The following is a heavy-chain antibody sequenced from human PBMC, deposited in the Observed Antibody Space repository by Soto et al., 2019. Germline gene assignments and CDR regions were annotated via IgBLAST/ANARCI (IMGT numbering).Heavy chain of an antibody. J-gene: IGHJ4*02. CDR2: IWYNGRNK. V-gene: IGHV3-33*01. CDR1: EFKFSNYG. Sequence: GGSLRLSCAASEFKFSNYGMHWVRQAPGKGLEWVAVIWYNGRNKYYADSVKGRFTISRDNSMNTLYLQMNSLRADDTAVYYCSRQSTAVVVAANYWGQGTLVTVSS. CDR3: SRQSTAVVVAANY. D-gene: IGHD2-15*01.